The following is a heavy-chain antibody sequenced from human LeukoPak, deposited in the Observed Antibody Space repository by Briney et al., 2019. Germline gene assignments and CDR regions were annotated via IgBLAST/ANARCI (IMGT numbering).Heavy chain of an antibody. CDR1: GYTFTSYG. D-gene: IGHD5-24*01. V-gene: IGHV1-18*01. Sequence: GASVKVSCKASGYTFTSYGISWVRQAPGQGLEWMGWISAYNGNTNCAQKLQGRVTMTTDTSTSTAHMELRSLRSDDTAVYYCARVGATIDTDGYNYGISRFWGQGTLVTVSS. J-gene: IGHJ4*02. CDR3: ARVGATIDTDGYNYGISRF. CDR2: ISAYNGNT.